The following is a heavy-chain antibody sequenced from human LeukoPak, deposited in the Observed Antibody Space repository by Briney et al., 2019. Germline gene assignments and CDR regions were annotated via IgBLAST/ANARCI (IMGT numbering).Heavy chain of an antibody. Sequence: GESLKISCKGSGYSFTSYWIGWVRQMPGKGLEWMGIIYPGDSDTRYSPSFQGQVTISADKSISTAYLQWSSLRASDTAMHYCARARTYYFDSSVSPIAFDIWGKGTMVTVPS. D-gene: IGHD3-22*01. CDR1: GYSFTSYW. CDR3: ARARTYYFDSSVSPIAFDI. J-gene: IGHJ3*02. V-gene: IGHV5-51*01. CDR2: IYPGDSDT.